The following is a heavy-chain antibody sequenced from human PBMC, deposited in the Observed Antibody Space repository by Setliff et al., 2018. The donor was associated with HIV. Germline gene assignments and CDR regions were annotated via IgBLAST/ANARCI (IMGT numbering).Heavy chain of an antibody. V-gene: IGHV1-8*02. CDR2: MNPDSGNT. D-gene: IGHD2-8*01. CDR3: ARGEVLRGNILYY. CDR1: GYTFINYD. J-gene: IGHJ4*02. Sequence: ASVKVSCKASGYTFINYDIYWVRRTTGQGLEWMGWMNPDSGNTGYAQKFQGRVTMTRNTSISTAYMDLSSLRSEDTAVYYCARGEVLRGNILYYWGQGTLVTVSS.